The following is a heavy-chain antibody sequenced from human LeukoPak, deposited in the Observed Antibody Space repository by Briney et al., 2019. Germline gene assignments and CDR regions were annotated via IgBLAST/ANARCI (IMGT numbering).Heavy chain of an antibody. CDR1: GGSFSGYY. J-gene: IGHJ5*02. CDR3: ARRNTFGIAGAGPGRRNNWFDP. D-gene: IGHD6-19*01. Sequence: PSETLSLTCAVYGGSFSGYYWSWIRQPPGKGLEWIGEINHSGSTNYNPSLKSRVTISVDTSKNQFSLKLSSVTAADTAVYYCARRNTFGIAGAGPGRRNNWFDPWGQGPLVTVSP. V-gene: IGHV4-34*01. CDR2: INHSGST.